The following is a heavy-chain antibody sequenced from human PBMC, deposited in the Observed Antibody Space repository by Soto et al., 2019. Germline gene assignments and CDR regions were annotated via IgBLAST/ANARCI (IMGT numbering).Heavy chain of an antibody. D-gene: IGHD2-15*01. V-gene: IGHV4-59*01. CDR1: GDSMTGYY. J-gene: IGHJ5*02. CDR3: ARVARFCSVVSCLGYSDP. Sequence: SETLSLTCAVSGDSMTGYYWTWIRQTPGKGLGWIGFIYSSGSSDYNPSLTSRVTISVDTSKKEISLKLNSVSAADTAVYYCARVARFCSVVSCLGYSDPWGPGRLVTVS. CDR2: IYSSGSS.